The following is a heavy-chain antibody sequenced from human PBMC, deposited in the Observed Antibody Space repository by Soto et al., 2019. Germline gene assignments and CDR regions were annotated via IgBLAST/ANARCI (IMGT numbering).Heavy chain of an antibody. CDR3: AKGPYFGVSGRCSNF. Sequence: GSLRLSCVASAFTFNSYVMSWVRQTPEKGLEWVSAISGSGWQTYYAQSVQGRFTISRDNSKSTVYLHMNSLRAEDSGIYYCAKGPYFGVSGRCSNFWGRGTLVTVSS. CDR2: ISGSGWQT. D-gene: IGHD2-15*01. CDR1: AFTFNSYV. V-gene: IGHV3-23*01. J-gene: IGHJ4*02.